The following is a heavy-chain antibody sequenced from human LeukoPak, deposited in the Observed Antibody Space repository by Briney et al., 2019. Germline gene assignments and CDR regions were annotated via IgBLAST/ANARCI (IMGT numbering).Heavy chain of an antibody. CDR3: ARDPSYCSSTSCYVGSPLYYYYPMDV. CDR2: IWSDGSNK. Sequence: PGGSLRLSCAASGFTFSTSGMHWVRQAPGKGLEWVAVIWSDGSNKHYADSVKGRFTISRDNSENTLYLQMNSLRAEDTAVYYCARDPSYCSSTSCYVGSPLYYYYPMDVWGQGTTVTVSS. D-gene: IGHD2-2*01. CDR1: GFTFSTSG. V-gene: IGHV3-33*01. J-gene: IGHJ6*02.